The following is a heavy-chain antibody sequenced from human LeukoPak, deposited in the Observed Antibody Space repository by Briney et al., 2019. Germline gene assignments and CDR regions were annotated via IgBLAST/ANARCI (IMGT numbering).Heavy chain of an antibody. CDR1: GFTFSSYA. CDR3: ARGGDDYVDYYLDY. V-gene: IGHV3-30*14. CDR2: ISYDGSNK. Sequence: AGSLRLSCAASGFTFSSYAMHWVRQAPGKGLEWVAVISYDGSNKYYADSVKGRFTISRDNSKNTLYLQMNSLRAEDTAVYYCARGGDDYVDYYLDYWGQGTLVTVSS. J-gene: IGHJ4*02. D-gene: IGHD4-17*01.